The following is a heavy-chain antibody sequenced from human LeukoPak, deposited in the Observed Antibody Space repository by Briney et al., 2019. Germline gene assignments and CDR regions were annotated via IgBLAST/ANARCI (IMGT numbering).Heavy chain of an antibody. CDR3: ARDTVTTVDY. D-gene: IGHD4-17*01. Sequence: GGSLRLSCAASGFAFSSYAMHWVRQAPGKGLEWMAFISYDGSNKYYADSVKGRFTISRDNSKNTLYLQMNSLRAEDTAVYYCARDTVTTVDYWGQGTLVTVSS. J-gene: IGHJ4*02. CDR1: GFAFSSYA. CDR2: ISYDGSNK. V-gene: IGHV3-30*04.